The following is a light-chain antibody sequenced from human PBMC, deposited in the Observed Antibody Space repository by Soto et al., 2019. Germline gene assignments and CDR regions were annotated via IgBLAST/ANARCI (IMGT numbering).Light chain of an antibody. CDR3: QQYGSSPT. J-gene: IGKJ5*01. V-gene: IGKV3-20*01. CDR2: QTS. Sequence: EIVLTQSPATLSSFPGDRVTLSCRASQYINTRLAWYQHRPGQAPRLLIYQTSLRAAGIPDRFSGSGSGTDFTLTISRLEPEDFAVYYCQQYGSSPTFGQGTRLEIK. CDR1: QYINTR.